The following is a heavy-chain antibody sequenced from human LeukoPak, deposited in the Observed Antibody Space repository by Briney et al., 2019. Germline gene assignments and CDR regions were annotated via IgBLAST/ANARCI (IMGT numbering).Heavy chain of an antibody. CDR2: INPNRGGT. J-gene: IGHJ4*02. V-gene: IGHV1-2*02. Sequence: GASVKVSCKASGYTFTSYDINWVRQATGQGLEWMGWINPNRGGTNYAQKFQGRVTMTRDTSISTAYMELSRLRSDDTAVYYCARGIAARRFDYWGQGTLVTVSS. CDR3: ARGIAARRFDY. D-gene: IGHD6-6*01. CDR1: GYTFTSYD.